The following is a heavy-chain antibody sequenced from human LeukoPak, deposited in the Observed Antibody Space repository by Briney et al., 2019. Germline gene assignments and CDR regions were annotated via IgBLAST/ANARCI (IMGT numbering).Heavy chain of an antibody. Sequence: GGSLRLSCAASGFTFSSYSMNWVRQAPGKGLEWVSAISGSGGSTYYADSVKGRFTISRDNSKNTLYLQMNSLRAEDTAVYYCAKETLLVPDAFDIWGQGTMVTVSS. J-gene: IGHJ3*02. CDR2: ISGSGGST. D-gene: IGHD2-15*01. CDR3: AKETLLVPDAFDI. CDR1: GFTFSSYS. V-gene: IGHV3-23*01.